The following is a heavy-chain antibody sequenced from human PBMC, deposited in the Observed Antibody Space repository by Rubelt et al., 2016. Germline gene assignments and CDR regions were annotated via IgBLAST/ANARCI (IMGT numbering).Heavy chain of an antibody. CDR2: INHSGST. CDR1: GGSFSGYY. J-gene: IGHJ4*02. D-gene: IGHD6-19*01. V-gene: IGHV4-34*01. CDR3: ARYSSGWYKDYFDY. Sequence: GGSFSGYYWSWIRQPPGKGLEWIGEINHSGSTNYNPSLKSRVTISVDTSKNQFSLKLSSVTAADTAVYYCARYSSGWYKDYFDYWGQGTLVTVSS.